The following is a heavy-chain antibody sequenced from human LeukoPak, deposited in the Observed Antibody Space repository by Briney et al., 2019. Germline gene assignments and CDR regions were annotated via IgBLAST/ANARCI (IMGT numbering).Heavy chain of an antibody. Sequence: ASVKVSCKASGGTFSSYATSWVRQAPGQGLEWMGGIIPIFGTANYAQKFQGRVTITADESTSTAYMELSSLRSEDTAVYYCARVPPPYYDSSAYYYYYMDVWGKGTTVTISS. V-gene: IGHV1-69*13. CDR2: IIPIFGTA. D-gene: IGHD3-22*01. J-gene: IGHJ6*03. CDR3: ARVPPPYYDSSAYYYYYMDV. CDR1: GGTFSSYA.